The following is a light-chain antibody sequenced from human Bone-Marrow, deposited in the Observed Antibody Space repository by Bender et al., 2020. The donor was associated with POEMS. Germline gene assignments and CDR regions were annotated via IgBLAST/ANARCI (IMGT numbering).Light chain of an antibody. V-gene: IGLV1-44*01. J-gene: IGLJ3*02. CDR3: SSWDDSLNGWV. Sequence: QSVLTQPPSASGTPGQSVTISCSGTSSNFGNNAANWYQHVPGTAPKLLIYSNNQRPYGVPDRFSASSSGASASLAISGLHSDDEADYYCSSWDDSLNGWVFGGGTKLTVL. CDR1: SSNFGNNA. CDR2: SNN.